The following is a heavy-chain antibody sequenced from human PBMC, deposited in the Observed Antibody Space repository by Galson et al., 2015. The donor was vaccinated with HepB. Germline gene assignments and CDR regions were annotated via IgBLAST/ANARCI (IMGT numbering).Heavy chain of an antibody. CDR1: GFTFSRHG. D-gene: IGHD3-3*01. CDR2: ISNDGRNK. V-gene: IGHV3-30*18. CDR3: AKSPETLRKQFLEWLVHYGLDV. Sequence: SLRLSCAASGFTFSRHGMHWVRQAPGKGLEWVAVISNDGRNKYYADSVKGRFTISRDNSKNTLYLQMNSLRDEDTAVYYCAKSPETLRKQFLEWLVHYGLDVWGQGTTVTVSS. J-gene: IGHJ6*02.